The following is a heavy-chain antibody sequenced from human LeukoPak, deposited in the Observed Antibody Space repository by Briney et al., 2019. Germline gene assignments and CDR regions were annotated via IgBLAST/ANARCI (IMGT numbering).Heavy chain of an antibody. Sequence: SETLSLTCTVSGGSISSYYWSWIRQPPGKGLEGIGYIYTSGSTNYNPSLKSRVTISVDTSKNQFSLTLSSVPAADTAVYHCARCSSGYNWFDPWGQGTLVTVSS. CDR3: ARCSSGYNWFDP. CDR1: GGSISSYY. V-gene: IGHV4-4*09. D-gene: IGHD3-22*01. CDR2: IYTSGST. J-gene: IGHJ5*02.